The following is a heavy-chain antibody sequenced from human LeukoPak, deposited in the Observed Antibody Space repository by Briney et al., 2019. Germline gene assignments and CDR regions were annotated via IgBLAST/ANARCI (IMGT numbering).Heavy chain of an antibody. CDR1: GFTFSSYG. V-gene: IGHV3-33*01. D-gene: IGHD3/OR15-3a*01. Sequence: GRSLRLSCAASGFTFSSYGMHWVPQAPGKGLERVAVIWYDGSNKYYADSVKGRFTISRDNSKNTLYLQMNSPRADDTAVYYCAREPGLALHYYYYYMDVWGKGTTVTVSS. J-gene: IGHJ6*03. CDR3: AREPGLALHYYYYYMDV. CDR2: IWYDGSNK.